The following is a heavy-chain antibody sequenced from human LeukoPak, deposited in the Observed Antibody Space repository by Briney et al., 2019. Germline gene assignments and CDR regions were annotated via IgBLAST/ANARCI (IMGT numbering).Heavy chain of an antibody. D-gene: IGHD3-22*01. J-gene: IGHJ3*02. V-gene: IGHV4-30-2*01. Sequence: SQTLSLTCAVSGGSISSGGYSWSWIRQPPGKGLEWIGYIYHSGSTYYNPSLKSRVTISVDRSKNQFSLKLSSVTAADTAVYYCARESYDSSDAFDIWGQGTMVTVSS. CDR2: IYHSGST. CDR3: ARESYDSSDAFDI. CDR1: GGSISSGGYS.